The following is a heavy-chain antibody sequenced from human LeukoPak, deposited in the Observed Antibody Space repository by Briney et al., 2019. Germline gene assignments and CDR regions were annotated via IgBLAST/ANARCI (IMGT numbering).Heavy chain of an antibody. J-gene: IGHJ4*02. Sequence: SGPVLVKPTETLTLTCTVSGFPLSNARMGVSWIRQPPGKALEWLAHIFSNDEESYSTSLKSRLTISKDTSKSQVVLTMTNMDPVDTATYYCARIEGLWFGELLPDYWGQGTLVTVSS. V-gene: IGHV2-26*01. CDR3: ARIEGLWFGELLPDY. D-gene: IGHD3-10*01. CDR2: IFSNDEE. CDR1: GFPLSNARMG.